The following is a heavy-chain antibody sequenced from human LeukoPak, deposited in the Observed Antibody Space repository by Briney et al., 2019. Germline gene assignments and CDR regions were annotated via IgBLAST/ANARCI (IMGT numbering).Heavy chain of an antibody. CDR2: ISGSGGST. J-gene: IGHJ4*02. CDR1: GFTFSSYA. D-gene: IGHD1-26*01. CDR3: ARAPPVGARGY. V-gene: IGHV3-23*01. Sequence: GGSLRLSCAASGFTFSSYAMSWVRQAPGKGLEWVSAISGSGGSTYYADSVKGRFTISRDNAKNSLYLQMNSLRAEDTAVYYCARAPPVGARGYWGQGTLVTVSS.